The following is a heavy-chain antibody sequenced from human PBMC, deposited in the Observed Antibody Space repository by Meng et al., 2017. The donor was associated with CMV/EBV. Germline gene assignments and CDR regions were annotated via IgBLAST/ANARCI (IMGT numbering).Heavy chain of an antibody. D-gene: IGHD5-24*01. CDR2: IYSGGST. CDR1: GFTVSSNY. J-gene: IGHJ5*02. V-gene: IGHV3-53*01. Sequence: LSLTCAASGFTVSSNYMSWVRQAPGKGLEWVSVIYSGGSTYYADSVKGRFTISRDNAKNSLYLQMNSLRAEDTAVYYCARDKRFQGWFDPWGQGTLVTVSS. CDR3: ARDKRFQGWFDP.